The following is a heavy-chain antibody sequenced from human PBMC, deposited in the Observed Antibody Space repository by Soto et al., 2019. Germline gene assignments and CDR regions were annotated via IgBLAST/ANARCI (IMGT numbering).Heavy chain of an antibody. V-gene: IGHV1-69*01. D-gene: IGHD4-17*01. CDR2: IIPIFGTA. J-gene: IGHJ6*02. CDR3: ARATTVVEGPHYYYYGMGV. Sequence: QVQLVQSGAEVKKPGSSVKVSCKASGGTFSSYAISWVRQAPGQGLEWMGGIIPIFGTANYAQKFQGRVTITADESTSTAYMELSSLRSEDTAVYYCARATTVVEGPHYYYYGMGVWGQGTTVTVSS. CDR1: GGTFSSYA.